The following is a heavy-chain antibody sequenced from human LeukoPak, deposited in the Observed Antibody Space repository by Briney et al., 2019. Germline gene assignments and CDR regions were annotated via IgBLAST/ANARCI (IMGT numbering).Heavy chain of an antibody. CDR1: GFTFRNFG. CDR2: ISNDGSNK. Sequence: GGSLRLSCAASGFTFRNFGIHWVRQAPGKGPEWVAVISNDGSNKYYAGSVRGRFTISRDNSKNTLYLQMNSLRAEDTAVYYCAIPDADAFDIWGQGTMVTVSS. V-gene: IGHV3-30*03. J-gene: IGHJ3*02. CDR3: AIPDADAFDI.